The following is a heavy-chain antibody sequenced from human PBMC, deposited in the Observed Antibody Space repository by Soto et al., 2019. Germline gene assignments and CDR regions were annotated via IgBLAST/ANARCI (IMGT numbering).Heavy chain of an antibody. CDR2: INHSGST. V-gene: IGHV4-34*01. CDR1: GGSFSGYY. Sequence: QVQLQQWGAGLLKPSETLSLTCAVYGGSFSGYYWSWIRQPPGKGLEWIGEINHSGSTNYNPSLKSRVTISVDTSKNQFSLKLSSVTAADTAVYYCARTYYYGSGSYSYARFDYWGQGTLVTVSS. D-gene: IGHD3-10*01. CDR3: ARTYYYGSGSYSYARFDY. J-gene: IGHJ4*02.